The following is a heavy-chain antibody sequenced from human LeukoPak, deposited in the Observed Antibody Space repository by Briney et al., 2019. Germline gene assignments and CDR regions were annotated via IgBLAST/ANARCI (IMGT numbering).Heavy chain of an antibody. J-gene: IGHJ5*02. CDR2: IYYSGST. V-gene: IGHV4-39*01. CDR3: ARHSRPSDWFDP. Sequence: NSSETLSLTCTVSGGSISSSSYYWGWIRQPPGKGLEWIGSIYYSGSTYYNPSLKSRVTISVDTSKNQSSLKLSSVTAADTAVYYCARHSRPSDWFDPWGQGTLVTVSS. CDR1: GGSISSSSYY.